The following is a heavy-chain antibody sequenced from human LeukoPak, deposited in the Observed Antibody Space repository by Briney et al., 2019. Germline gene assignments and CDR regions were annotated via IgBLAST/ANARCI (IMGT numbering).Heavy chain of an antibody. D-gene: IGHD6-13*01. CDR1: GGTFSSYA. J-gene: IGHJ4*02. CDR3: ARLPSGPLAAAGTGY. CDR2: IIPIFGTA. V-gene: IGHV1-69*13. Sequence: ASVKVSCKASGGTFSSYAISWVRQAPGQGLEWMGGIIPIFGTANYAQKFQGRVTITADESTSTAYMELSSLRSEDTAAYYCARLPSGPLAAAGTGYWGQGTLVTVSS.